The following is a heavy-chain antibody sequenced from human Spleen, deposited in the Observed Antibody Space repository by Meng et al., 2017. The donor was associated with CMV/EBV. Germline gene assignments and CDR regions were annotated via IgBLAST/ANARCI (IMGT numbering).Heavy chain of an antibody. CDR1: GFTVSGNY. CDR2: IYLGGNT. V-gene: IGHV3-53*01. J-gene: IGHJ3*02. D-gene: IGHD6-19*01. CDR3: ARGQSRAWTTSDAFDI. Sequence: GGSLRLSCAVSGFTVSGNYMTWVRQAPGKGLEWVSFIYLGGNTEYADSVKGRFTISRDNSKNTLFLQMNSLRAEDTAVYYCARGQSRAWTTSDAFDIWGQGTMVIVSS.